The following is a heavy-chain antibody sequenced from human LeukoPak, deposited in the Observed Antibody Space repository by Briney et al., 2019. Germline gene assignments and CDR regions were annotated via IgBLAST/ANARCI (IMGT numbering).Heavy chain of an antibody. CDR1: GFTFSSYD. D-gene: IGHD2-15*01. V-gene: IGHV3-13*01. Sequence: GGSLRLSCAASGFTFSSYDMHWVRHATGKGLEWVSAIGTAGDTYYPGSVKGRFTISRENAKNSLYLQMNSLRAGDTAVHYCARDSGLGFDYWGQGTLVTVSS. J-gene: IGHJ4*02. CDR2: IGTAGDT. CDR3: ARDSGLGFDY.